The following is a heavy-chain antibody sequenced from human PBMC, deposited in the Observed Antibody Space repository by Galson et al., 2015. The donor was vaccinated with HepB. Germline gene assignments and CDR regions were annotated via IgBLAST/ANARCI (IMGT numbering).Heavy chain of an antibody. D-gene: IGHD3-9*01. V-gene: IGHV3-64*01. Sequence: SLRLSCAASGFTFSSYAMHWVRQAPGKGLEYVSAISSNGGSTYYANSVKGRFTISRDNSKNTLYLQMGSLRAEDMAVYYCARSNKDILTGYLRFEFYGMDVWGQGTTVTVSS. CDR3: ARSNKDILTGYLRFEFYGMDV. J-gene: IGHJ6*02. CDR1: GFTFSSYA. CDR2: ISSNGGST.